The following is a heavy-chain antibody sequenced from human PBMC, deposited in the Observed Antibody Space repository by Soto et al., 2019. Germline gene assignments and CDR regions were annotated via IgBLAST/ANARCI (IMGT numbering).Heavy chain of an antibody. V-gene: IGHV3-23*01. CDR3: AKLDGDYASDY. Sequence: EVQLLESGGGLVQPGGSLRLSCAASGFTFSSYAMRWVRQPPGRGLEWVSAISGSSGSTYYADSVKGRFTISRDNSKSTLYLQMNSLRAEDTAVYYCAKLDGDYASDYWGQGTLVTVSS. D-gene: IGHD4-17*01. J-gene: IGHJ4*02. CDR2: ISGSSGST. CDR1: GFTFSSYA.